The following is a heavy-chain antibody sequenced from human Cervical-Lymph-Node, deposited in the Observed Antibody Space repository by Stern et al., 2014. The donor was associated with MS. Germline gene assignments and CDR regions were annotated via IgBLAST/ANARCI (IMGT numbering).Heavy chain of an antibody. CDR3: ARGAPPEN. Sequence: EVQRVESGAEVKKPGESLKISCKTAGYSFTNYWIGWVRQMPVKGLEWMGFIYPSDSDPRYSPSFQGRFIIAAAKSIGTAYLQWRSLKASDSGIYYCARGAPPENWGQGTLVTVSS. J-gene: IGHJ4*02. D-gene: IGHD1-26*01. V-gene: IGHV5-51*03. CDR2: IYPSDSDP. CDR1: GYSFTNYW.